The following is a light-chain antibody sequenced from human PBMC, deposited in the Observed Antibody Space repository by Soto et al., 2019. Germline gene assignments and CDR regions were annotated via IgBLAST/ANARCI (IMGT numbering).Light chain of an antibody. Sequence: DIQMTQSPSTLSASVGDRVTITCRASQSISSWLAWYQQKPGKAPKLLIYDASSLESGVPSRFSGSGSGTEFTLTISSLQPDEFATDYCQQYNSYSGTFGQGTKVEIK. CDR2: DAS. CDR1: QSISSW. CDR3: QQYNSYSGT. V-gene: IGKV1-5*01. J-gene: IGKJ1*01.